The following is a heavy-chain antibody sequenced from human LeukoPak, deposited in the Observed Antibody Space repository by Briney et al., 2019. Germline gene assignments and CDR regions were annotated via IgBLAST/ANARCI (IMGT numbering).Heavy chain of an antibody. CDR1: GFTFHDYA. V-gene: IGHV3-9*01. D-gene: IGHD3-22*01. CDR3: AKDMGNRDSSGYYYVCSFDM. J-gene: IGHJ3*02. CDR2: ISWNSGSI. Sequence: GRSLRLSCAASGFTFHDYAMHGVGQAPGKGLEGVSGISWNSGSIGYADSVKGRFTISRDNAKNSRYLQMNSLRAEDTELCFCAKDMGNRDSSGYYYVCSFDMWGQGTMVTVSS.